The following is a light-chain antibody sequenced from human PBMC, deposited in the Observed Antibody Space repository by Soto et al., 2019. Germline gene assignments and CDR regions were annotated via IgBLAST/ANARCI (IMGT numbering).Light chain of an antibody. CDR1: SSNIGGNT. CDR3: STWDDSLNGPL. Sequence: QSVLTQPPSASGTPGQRVTISCSGSSSNIGGNTVNWYQKVPGAAPKLIIFSNTQRPSGVPDRYSGSKSGTSASLAIGGLQSEDGADYYCSTWDDSLNGPLFGGGTKLTVL. V-gene: IGLV1-44*01. CDR2: SNT. J-gene: IGLJ2*01.